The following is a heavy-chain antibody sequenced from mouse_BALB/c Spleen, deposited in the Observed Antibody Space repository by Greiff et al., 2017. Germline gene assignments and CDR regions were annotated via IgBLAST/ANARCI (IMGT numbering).Heavy chain of an antibody. Sequence: VQLQQSGPGLVAPSQSLSITCTVSGFSLTGYGVNWVRQPPGKGLEWLGMIWGDGSTDYNSALKSRLSISKDNSKSQVFLKMNSLQTDDTARYYCASRYGNYAMDYWGQGTSVTVSS. J-gene: IGHJ4*01. V-gene: IGHV2-6-7*01. CDR3: ASRYGNYAMDY. D-gene: IGHD2-1*01. CDR1: GFSLTGYG. CDR2: IWGDGST.